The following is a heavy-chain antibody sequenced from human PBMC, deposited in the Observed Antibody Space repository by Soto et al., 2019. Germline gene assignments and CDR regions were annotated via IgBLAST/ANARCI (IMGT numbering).Heavy chain of an antibody. CDR3: AAFDPGPMGFDP. CDR2: IVVGSGNT. CDR1: GFTFSSSA. D-gene: IGHD3-9*01. J-gene: IGHJ5*02. V-gene: IGHV1-58*01. Sequence: ASVKVSCKASGFTFSSSAVQWVRQARGQRLEWIGKIVVGSGNTNYAQKFQERVTITRDMSTSTAYMELSSLGSEDTAFYYCAAFDPGPMGFDPWGQGTLVTVSS.